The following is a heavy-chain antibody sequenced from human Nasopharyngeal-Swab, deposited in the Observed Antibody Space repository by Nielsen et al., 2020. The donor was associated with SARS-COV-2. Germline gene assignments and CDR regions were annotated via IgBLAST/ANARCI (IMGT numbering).Heavy chain of an antibody. D-gene: IGHD2/OR15-2a*01. J-gene: IGHJ4*02. Sequence: GGSLRLYCVASGYSFRTYGMSWVRQAPGKGLEWVAAISGSGDISGSGGSTYYADSVKGRFTISRDNSKNTLSLQMNSLRAEDTAVYYCAKDLRGPYFFWGQGTLVTVSS. V-gene: IGHV3-23*01. CDR2: ISGSGDISGSGGST. CDR3: AKDLRGPYFF. CDR1: GYSFRTYG.